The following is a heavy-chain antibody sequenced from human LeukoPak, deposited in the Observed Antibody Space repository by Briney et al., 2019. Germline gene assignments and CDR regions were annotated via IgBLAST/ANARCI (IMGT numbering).Heavy chain of an antibody. V-gene: IGHV3-48*02. CDR3: ARVRSGWYFDY. J-gene: IGHJ4*02. Sequence: PGGSLRLSCAASGFTFSTSSMNWVRQAPGKGLEWASYISTSSATIYYADSVKGRFTISRDNAKNSLSLQMNSLRDEDTAVYYCARVRSGWYFDYWGQGTLVTVSS. D-gene: IGHD6-19*01. CDR1: GFTFSTSS. CDR2: ISTSSATI.